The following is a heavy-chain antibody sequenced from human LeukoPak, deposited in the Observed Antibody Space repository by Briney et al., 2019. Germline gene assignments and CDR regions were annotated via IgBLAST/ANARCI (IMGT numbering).Heavy chain of an antibody. CDR1: GFTFSDYY. CDR3: VVATINAFDI. CDR2: ISSSSSYT. D-gene: IGHD5-12*01. J-gene: IGHJ3*02. Sequence: GGSLRLSCAASGFTFSDYYMSLIRQAPGKGLEWVSYISSSSSYTNYADSVKGRFTISRDNAKNSLYLQMNSLRAEDTAVYYCVVATINAFDIWGQGTLITVSS. V-gene: IGHV3-11*03.